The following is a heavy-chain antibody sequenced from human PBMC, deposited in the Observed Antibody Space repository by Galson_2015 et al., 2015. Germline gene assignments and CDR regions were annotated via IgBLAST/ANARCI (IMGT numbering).Heavy chain of an antibody. CDR1: GGTFSSYT. CDR3: AWGGGNSRVGESYYYYYNMDV. V-gene: IGHV1-69*02. CDR2: IIPIVNIS. Sequence: SVKVSCKASGGTFSSYTISWVRLAPGQGLEWMGRIIPIVNISNYAQIFQGRVTITADKSTSTAYMELSSLRSEDTAVYYCAWGGGNSRVGESYYYYYNMDVWGQGTTVTVSS. J-gene: IGHJ6*02. D-gene: IGHD3-10*01.